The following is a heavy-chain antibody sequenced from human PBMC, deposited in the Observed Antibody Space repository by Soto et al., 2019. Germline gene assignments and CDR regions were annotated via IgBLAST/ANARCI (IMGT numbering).Heavy chain of an antibody. CDR1: GVTFSNAW. J-gene: IGHJ4*02. Sequence: GGSLRLSCAASGVTFSNAWMSWVRQAPGKGLEWVGRIKSKTDGGATDYAAPVKGRFTISRDDSKNTLYLQMNSLKTEDTAVYYCTTVGYCSSTSCSPWGYSYEIDYWGQGTLVTVSS. D-gene: IGHD2-2*01. CDR2: IKSKTDGGAT. V-gene: IGHV3-15*01. CDR3: TTVGYCSSTSCSPWGYSYEIDY.